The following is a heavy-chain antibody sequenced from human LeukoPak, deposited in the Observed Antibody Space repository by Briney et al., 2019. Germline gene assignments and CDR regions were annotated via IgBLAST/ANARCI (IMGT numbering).Heavy chain of an antibody. Sequence: PGGSLRLSCAASGLTFSKYAMMWLRQAPGKGLEWVAAIVVNGDWALYADSVKGRFTISRDNSKNTLYLQMSSLRAEDTAVYYCARAGRGVAPNFDSWGQGTLVTVSS. J-gene: IGHJ4*02. V-gene: IGHV3-23*01. CDR3: ARAGRGVAPNFDS. CDR1: GLTFSKYA. CDR2: IVVNGDWA. D-gene: IGHD5-12*01.